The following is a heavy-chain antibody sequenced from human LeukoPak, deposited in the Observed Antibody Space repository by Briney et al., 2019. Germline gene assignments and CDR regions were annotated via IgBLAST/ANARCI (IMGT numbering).Heavy chain of an antibody. V-gene: IGHV3-21*01. CDR1: GFTLSGYS. D-gene: IGHD3-9*01. CDR3: ARTYYDILTGYNPYFDY. Sequence: AGGSLRLSCAASGFTLSGYSMNWVRQAPGKGLEWVSSITASSTAIYSADSVKGRFTISRDNAKNFLYLQMNSLRAEDTAVYYCARTYYDILTGYNPYFDYWGQGILVTVSS. J-gene: IGHJ4*02. CDR2: ITASSTAI.